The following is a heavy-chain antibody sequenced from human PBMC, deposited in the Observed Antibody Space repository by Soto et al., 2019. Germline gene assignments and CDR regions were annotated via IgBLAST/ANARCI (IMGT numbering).Heavy chain of an antibody. CDR1: GFSFSTYG. D-gene: IGHD1-1*01. CDR2: VSGGSGST. Sequence: EVQLLESGGGLVQPGGSLRLSCAVSGFSFSTYGVTWVRQAPGQGLEWVGGVSGGSGSTHYADSVKGRFTITGDDYKNTVYLQMNSLRVEDTAVYYCAKWNGYGDYWGQGTLVTVSS. V-gene: IGHV3-23*01. J-gene: IGHJ4*02. CDR3: AKWNGYGDY.